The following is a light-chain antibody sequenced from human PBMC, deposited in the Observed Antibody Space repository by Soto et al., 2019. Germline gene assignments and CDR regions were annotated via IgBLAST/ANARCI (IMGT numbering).Light chain of an antibody. CDR3: NSYTSRSTDV. CDR2: EVT. V-gene: IGLV2-14*01. CDR1: SSDVGGYNY. J-gene: IGLJ1*01. Sequence: QSALTQPASVSGSPGQSITISCTGSSSDVGGYNYVSWYQQHPGRAPKLMIFEVTDRPSGVSNRFSGSKSGNTASLTISGLQAEDEADYYCNSYTSRSTDVFGTGTKVTVL.